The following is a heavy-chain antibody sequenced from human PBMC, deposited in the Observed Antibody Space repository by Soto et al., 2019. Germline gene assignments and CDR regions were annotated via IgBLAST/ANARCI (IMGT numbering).Heavy chain of an antibody. CDR1: DDSISSSNYY. D-gene: IGHD2-15*01. CDR2: IHYTGST. J-gene: IGHJ5*02. V-gene: IGHV4-39*01. CDR3: ARRECSGGTCSFDP. Sequence: QLQLQESGPGLVKPSETLSLTCSVSDDSISSSNYYRAWIRQPPGKGLEWIGSIHYTGSTYYNPSLKSRVTISVDTSQNQVALKLTSVSAADTAVYYCARRECSGGTCSFDPWGQGTLVTVSS.